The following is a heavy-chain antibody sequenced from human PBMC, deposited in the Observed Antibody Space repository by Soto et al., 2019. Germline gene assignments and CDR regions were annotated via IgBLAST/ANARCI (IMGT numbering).Heavy chain of an antibody. J-gene: IGHJ4*02. CDR3: ARQTRGLRLGELSLQNLDY. V-gene: IGHV4-4*02. Sequence: PSETLSLTCAVSSGSISSSNWWSWVRQPPRKGLEWIGEIYHSGSTNYNPSLKSRVTISVDKSKNQFSLKLSSVTAADTAVYYCARQTRGLRLGELSLQNLDYWGQGTLVTVSS. D-gene: IGHD3-16*02. CDR1: SGSISSSNW. CDR2: IYHSGST.